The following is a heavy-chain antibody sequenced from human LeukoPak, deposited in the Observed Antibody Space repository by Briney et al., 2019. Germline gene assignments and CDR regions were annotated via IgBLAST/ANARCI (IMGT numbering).Heavy chain of an antibody. V-gene: IGHV4-59*01. CDR1: GVFISSYY. D-gene: IGHD3-3*01. Sequence: SETLSLTCTVSGVFISSYYWNWIRQTPGKGLEWIGSIYSSGNTNYNPSLKSRVTISVDTSKNQFSLMLTSVTAADTAVYYCARGVVITGLDYWGQGTLVTVSS. CDR3: ARGVVITGLDY. J-gene: IGHJ4*02. CDR2: IYSSGNT.